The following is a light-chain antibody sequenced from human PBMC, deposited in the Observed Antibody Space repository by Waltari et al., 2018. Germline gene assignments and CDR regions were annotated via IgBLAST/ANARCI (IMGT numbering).Light chain of an antibody. Sequence: QSALTQPPSASGSPGQSVTISCTGTSSDVGGYNSVSWYQQHPGKAPKFILYEVSKRPSGVPDRFSGSKSGNTASLTVSGLQAEDEADYYCASYVGTNIVLFGGGTKLTVL. J-gene: IGLJ2*01. V-gene: IGLV2-8*01. CDR1: SSDVGGYNS. CDR3: ASYVGTNIVL. CDR2: EVS.